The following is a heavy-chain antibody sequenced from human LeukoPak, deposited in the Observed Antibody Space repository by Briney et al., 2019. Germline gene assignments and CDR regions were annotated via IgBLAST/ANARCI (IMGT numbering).Heavy chain of an antibody. D-gene: IGHD3-22*01. J-gene: IGHJ4*02. Sequence: SETLSLTCTVSGGSVSSGGFYWHWVRQVPGKGLEWIGSIYHRGSTDYNPSLKSRVTISVDTSKNQFSLKLSSVTAADTAVYYCARLAYYDSSGYGYWGQGTLVTVSS. CDR1: GGSVSSGGFY. CDR2: IYHRGST. CDR3: ARLAYYDSSGYGY. V-gene: IGHV4-30-4*01.